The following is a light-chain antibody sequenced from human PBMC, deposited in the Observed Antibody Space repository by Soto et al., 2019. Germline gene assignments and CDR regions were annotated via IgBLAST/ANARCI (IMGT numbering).Light chain of an antibody. J-gene: IGKJ1*01. CDR2: DAS. CDR1: ESISSW. V-gene: IGKV1-5*01. CDR3: QQYKSYRT. Sequence: DIQMTQSPSTLSASVGDRVTITCRASESISSWLAWYQQTPGKAPKLLIYDASSLGSGVPSRLSGSGSGTEFTLTISSLQPDDFATYYCQQYKSYRTFGPGTKVEIK.